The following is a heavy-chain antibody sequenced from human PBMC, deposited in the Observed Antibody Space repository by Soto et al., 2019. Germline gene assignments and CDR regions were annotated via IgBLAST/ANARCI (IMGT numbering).Heavy chain of an antibody. V-gene: IGHV4-59*01. CDR3: ARAPGASFSYYYYMDV. Sequence: SETLSLTCTVSGGSISSYYWSWIRQPPGKGLEWIGYIYYSGSTNYNPSLKSRVTISVDTSKNQFSLKLSSVTAADTAVYYCARAPGASFSYYYYMDVWGKGTTVTVSS. J-gene: IGHJ6*03. D-gene: IGHD2-2*01. CDR1: GGSISSYY. CDR2: IYYSGST.